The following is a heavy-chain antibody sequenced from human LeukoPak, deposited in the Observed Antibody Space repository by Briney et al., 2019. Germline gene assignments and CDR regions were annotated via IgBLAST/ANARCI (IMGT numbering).Heavy chain of an antibody. CDR1: GGSFSGYY. CDR3: ARGVGRGHCYGMDV. V-gene: IGHV4-34*01. D-gene: IGHD3-10*01. J-gene: IGHJ6*02. Sequence: TSETLSLTCAVYGGSFSGYYWSWVRQPPGKGLEWIGEINHSGSTNYNPSLKSRVTISVDTSKNQFSLKLSSVTAADTAVYYCARGVGRGHCYGMDVWGQGTTVTVSS. CDR2: INHSGST.